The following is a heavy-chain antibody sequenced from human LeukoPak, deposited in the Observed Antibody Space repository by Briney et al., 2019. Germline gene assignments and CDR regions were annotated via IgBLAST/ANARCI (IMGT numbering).Heavy chain of an antibody. Sequence: SETLSLTCNVSGDSITSGAFYWAWIRQSPGRGLQWIGNVYYSGSTQYNPSLRGRVSISMDKTKNQFSLNLNSVSVTDTAIYYCARRDYAAWFDPWGQGTLVTVSS. CDR1: GDSITSGAFY. CDR2: VYYSGST. V-gene: IGHV4-39*01. J-gene: IGHJ5*02. CDR3: ARRDYAAWFDP. D-gene: IGHD4/OR15-4a*01.